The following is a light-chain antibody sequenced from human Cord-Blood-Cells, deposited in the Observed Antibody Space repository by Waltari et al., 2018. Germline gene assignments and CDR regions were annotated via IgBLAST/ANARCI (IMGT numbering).Light chain of an antibody. CDR2: GAS. J-gene: IGKJ2*03. Sequence: EIVMTQSPANISVSPGERATLPCRASQSVSSNLAWYQQKPGQAPRLLIYGASTRATGIPARFSGSGSGTEFTLTISSLQSEDFAVYYCQQYNNWPPYSFGQGTKLEIK. CDR1: QSVSSN. V-gene: IGKV3-15*01. CDR3: QQYNNWPPYS.